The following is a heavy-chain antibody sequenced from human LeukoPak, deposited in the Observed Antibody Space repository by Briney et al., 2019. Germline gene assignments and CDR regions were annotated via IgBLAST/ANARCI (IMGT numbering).Heavy chain of an antibody. D-gene: IGHD2-2*01. CDR2: IKGDGSET. CDR3: AREAYCGGPSCFAVNYMDV. V-gene: IGHV3-7*01. Sequence: GGSLRLSCVASGSGFTFSEFWLGWVRQAPGERLEWVANIKGDGSETYYVDSVKGRFTISRDNVKNSVYLQMNSLRADDTSMYRCAREAYCGGPSCFAVNYMDVWGKGTTVTVSS. J-gene: IGHJ6*03. CDR1: GSGFTFSEFW.